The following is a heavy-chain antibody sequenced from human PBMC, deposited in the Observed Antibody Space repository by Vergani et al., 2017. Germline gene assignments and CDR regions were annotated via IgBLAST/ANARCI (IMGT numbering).Heavy chain of an antibody. CDR3: ASRSRGYSSSWYYFDY. CDR2: IYPGDSDT. CDR1: GYSFTSYW. Sequence: EVQLVQSGAEVKTPGESLKISCKGSGYSFTSYWIGWVRQMPGKGLEWMGIIYPGDSDTRYSPSFKGQVTISADKSISTAYLQWSSLKASDTAMYYCASRSRGYSSSWYYFDYWGQGTLVTVSS. D-gene: IGHD6-13*01. J-gene: IGHJ4*02. V-gene: IGHV5-51*01.